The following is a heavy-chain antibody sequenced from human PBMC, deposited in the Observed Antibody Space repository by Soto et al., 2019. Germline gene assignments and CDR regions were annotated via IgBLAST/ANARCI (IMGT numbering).Heavy chain of an antibody. D-gene: IGHD6-13*01. Sequence: GVSRRLSCAASGFTFSGYWMHLVRQTPGKGLVWVSRINSDGNITSYADSVKGRFTISRDNAKNTLYLQMNSLRAEDTAVYYCVRDPQVPRSLAGVSPYYYGMDVWGQGTTVIVSS. CDR3: VRDPQVPRSLAGVSPYYYGMDV. J-gene: IGHJ6*02. CDR1: GFTFSGYW. CDR2: INSDGNIT. V-gene: IGHV3-74*01.